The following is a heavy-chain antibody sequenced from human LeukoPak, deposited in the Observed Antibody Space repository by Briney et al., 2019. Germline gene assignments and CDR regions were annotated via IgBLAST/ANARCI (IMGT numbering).Heavy chain of an antibody. D-gene: IGHD3-22*01. Sequence: GGSLRLSCAAPGFTFSSYAMSWVRQAPGKGLEWVSAITSSGGSTYYVDSVKGRFTISRDNSKNTLYLQVNSLRAEDTAVYYCAKRYYYDNSGLWDSWGQGTLVTVSS. CDR1: GFTFSSYA. CDR2: ITSSGGST. CDR3: AKRYYYDNSGLWDS. V-gene: IGHV3-23*01. J-gene: IGHJ4*02.